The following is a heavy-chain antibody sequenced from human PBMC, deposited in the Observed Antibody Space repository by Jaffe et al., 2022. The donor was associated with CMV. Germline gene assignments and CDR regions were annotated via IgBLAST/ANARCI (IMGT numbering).Heavy chain of an antibody. D-gene: IGHD5-12*01. Sequence: QVQLQESGPGLVKPSETLSLTCAVSGGSISSSSCWSWVRQSPGKGLEWIGEIYNGGITDYNPSFSSRVTISVDKTNNQLSLILTSVTAADTAVYYCTRDAAVSLSLWRHRVCTGSQCYDKKSNYYMAVWGKGTTVTVSS. V-gene: IGHV4-4*02. J-gene: IGHJ6*03. CDR1: GGSISSSSC. CDR3: TRDAAVSLSLWRHRVCTGSQCYDKKSNYYMAV. CDR2: IYNGGIT.